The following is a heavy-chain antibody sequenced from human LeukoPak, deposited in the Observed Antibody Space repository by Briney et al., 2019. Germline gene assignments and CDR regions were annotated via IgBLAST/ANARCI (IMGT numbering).Heavy chain of an antibody. D-gene: IGHD3-3*01. Sequence: SETLSLTCTVSGGSISSYYWSWIRQPPGKGLEWIGYIHYSGSTNYNPSLKSRVTISVDTSKNQFSLKLSSVTAADTAVYYCARGGSFGVVITWGQGTLVTVSS. J-gene: IGHJ5*02. CDR3: ARGGSFGVVIT. CDR1: GGSISSYY. V-gene: IGHV4-59*01. CDR2: IHYSGST.